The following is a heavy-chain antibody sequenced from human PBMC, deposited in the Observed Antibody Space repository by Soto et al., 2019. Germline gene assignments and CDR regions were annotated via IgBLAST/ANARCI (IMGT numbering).Heavy chain of an antibody. J-gene: IGHJ4*02. CDR3: AREDDFDY. Sequence: QVQLVQSGAEEKKPGASVKVSCKASGYTLTSYAMHWVLQAPGQRLEWLGWINAGNGNTKYSQKFQGRVTITRDTSANTAYMELSSLRSEDTAVYYCAREDDFDYWGQGTLVTVSS. CDR2: INAGNGNT. CDR1: GYTLTSYA. V-gene: IGHV1-3*05.